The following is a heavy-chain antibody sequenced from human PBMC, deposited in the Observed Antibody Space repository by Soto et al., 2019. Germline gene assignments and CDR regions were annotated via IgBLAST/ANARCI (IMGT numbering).Heavy chain of an antibody. V-gene: IGHV3-74*01. CDR2: INSDGSST. D-gene: IGHD2-8*01. Sequence: GGSLRLSCAASGFTFSSYWMHWVRQAPGKGLVWVSRINSDGSSTSYADSVKGRFTISRDNAKNTLYLQMNSLRAEDTAVYYCARARQGGFCTNGVCYMYYYYYMDVWGKGTTVTVSS. CDR1: GFTFSSYW. J-gene: IGHJ6*03. CDR3: ARARQGGFCTNGVCYMYYYYYMDV.